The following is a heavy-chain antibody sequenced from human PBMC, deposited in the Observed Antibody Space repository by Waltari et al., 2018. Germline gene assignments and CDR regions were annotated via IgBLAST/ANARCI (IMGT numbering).Heavy chain of an antibody. D-gene: IGHD2-21*02. Sequence: SGGSISSGGYYWSWIRQHPGKGLEWIGYIYYSGSTYYNPSLKSRVTISVDTSKNQFSLKLSSVTAADTAVYYCARDPGDYWFDPWGQGTLVTVSS. V-gene: IGHV4-31*02. CDR2: IYYSGST. CDR3: ARDPGDYWFDP. J-gene: IGHJ5*02. CDR1: GGSISSGGYY.